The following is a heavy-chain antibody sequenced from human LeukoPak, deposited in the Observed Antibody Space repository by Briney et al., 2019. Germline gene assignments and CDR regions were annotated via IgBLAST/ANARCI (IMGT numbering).Heavy chain of an antibody. Sequence: SVKVSCKASDYTFTSYAISWVRQAPGQGLEWMGRIIPILGIANYAQKFQGRVTITADESTSTAYMELSSLRSEDTAVYYCASPGYCSSTSCPGAPYFFDYWGQGTLVTVSS. CDR1: DYTFTSYA. J-gene: IGHJ4*02. D-gene: IGHD2-2*01. CDR3: ASPGYCSSTSCPGAPYFFDY. V-gene: IGHV1-69*04. CDR2: IIPILGIA.